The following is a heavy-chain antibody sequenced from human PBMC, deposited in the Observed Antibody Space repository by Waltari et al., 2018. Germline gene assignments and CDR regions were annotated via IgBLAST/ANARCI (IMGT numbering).Heavy chain of an antibody. CDR3: ARYCSGGSCYWDHYYGMDV. CDR2: ISAYNGNT. D-gene: IGHD2-15*01. J-gene: IGHJ6*02. Sequence: QVQLVQSGAEVKKPGASVKVSCKASGDTFTSYGISWVRQAPGQGLEWMGWISAYNGNTNYAQKLQGRVTMTTDTSTSTAYMELRSLRSDDTAVYYCARYCSGGSCYWDHYYGMDVWGQGTTVTVSS. V-gene: IGHV1-18*04. CDR1: GDTFTSYG.